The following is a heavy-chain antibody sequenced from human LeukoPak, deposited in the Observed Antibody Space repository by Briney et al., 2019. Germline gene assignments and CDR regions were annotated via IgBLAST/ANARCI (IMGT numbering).Heavy chain of an antibody. Sequence: GGSLRLSCAASGFTFSIYGMHWVRQAPGKGPEWVAYIRYDGSDKIYADSVKGRFTISRDNSRNTLYLQMNIMRVEDTAVYYCAKDSGSTWTYFDYWGQGAPVTVSS. J-gene: IGHJ4*02. V-gene: IGHV3-30*02. CDR2: IRYDGSDK. CDR3: AKDSGSTWTYFDY. D-gene: IGHD6-13*01. CDR1: GFTFSIYG.